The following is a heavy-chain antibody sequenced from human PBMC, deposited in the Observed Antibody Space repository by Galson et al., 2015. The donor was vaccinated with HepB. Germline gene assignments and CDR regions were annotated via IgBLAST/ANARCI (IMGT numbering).Heavy chain of an antibody. CDR2: IYYSGST. CDR3: ARDGSAGGYCSSPSCNTIDY. Sequence: SEPLSLTCTVSGGSISSSSYSWGWIRQPPGKGLEWIGSIYYSGSTYYSPSLKSRVTMSVDTSNNQFSLKVTSVTGADTAVYYCARDGSAGGYCSSPSCNTIDYWGQGTLVTVSS. CDR1: GGSISSSSYS. V-gene: IGHV4-39*07. J-gene: IGHJ4*02. D-gene: IGHD2-2*02.